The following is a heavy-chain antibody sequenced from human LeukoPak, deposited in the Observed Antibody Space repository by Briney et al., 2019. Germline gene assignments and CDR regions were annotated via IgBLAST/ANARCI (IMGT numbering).Heavy chain of an antibody. CDR2: IETSGST. J-gene: IGHJ3*02. D-gene: IGHD3-22*01. Sequence: SETLSRTCTGSGVSSSSGSCYWSWLRQPAGKGREWIGRIETSGSTNYTPSLKSRVTISVDTSKNQFSLKLSSVTAADTAVYYCARLRDYYDSTTDAFDIWGQGTMVTVSS. CDR3: ARLRDYYDSTTDAFDI. V-gene: IGHV4-61*02. CDR1: GVSSSSGSCY.